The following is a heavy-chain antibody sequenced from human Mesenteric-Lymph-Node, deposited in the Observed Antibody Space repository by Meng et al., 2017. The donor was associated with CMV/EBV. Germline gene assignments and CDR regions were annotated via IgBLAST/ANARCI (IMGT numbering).Heavy chain of an antibody. J-gene: IGHJ4*02. D-gene: IGHD3-22*01. CDR3: GRGHPYYGSSGSDF. V-gene: IGHV1-18*01. Sequence: SWAWLSSPGPPPKVSCKPTVYSSVHIDITWLRQARGQGFEWMGWISAANGNTSYAQKFQGRVTMTTDTSTKTANMELKSLNTDDTAIYYCGRGHPYYGSSGSDFWGQGTLVTVSS. CDR1: VYSSVHID. CDR2: ISAANGNT.